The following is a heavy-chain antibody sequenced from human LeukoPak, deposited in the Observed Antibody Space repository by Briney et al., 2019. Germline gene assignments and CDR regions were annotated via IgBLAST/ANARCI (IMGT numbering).Heavy chain of an antibody. CDR2: INHSGST. CDR3: ARRLRYFDWLHRFDY. Sequence: PSETLSLTCAVYGGSFSGYYWSWIRQPPGKGLEWIGEINHSGSTNYNPSLKSRVTISVDTSKNQFSLKLSSVTAADTAVYYCARRLRYFDWLHRFDYWGQGTLVTVSS. V-gene: IGHV4-34*01. CDR1: GGSFSGYY. D-gene: IGHD3-9*01. J-gene: IGHJ4*02.